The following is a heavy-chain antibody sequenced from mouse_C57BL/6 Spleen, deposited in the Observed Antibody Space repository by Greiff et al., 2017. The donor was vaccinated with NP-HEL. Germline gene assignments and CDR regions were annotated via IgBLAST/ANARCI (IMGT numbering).Heavy chain of an antibody. J-gene: IGHJ3*01. CDR3: ARSSGLRSFAY. V-gene: IGHV5-17*01. D-gene: IGHD3-1*01. CDR2: ISSGSSTI. CDR1: GFTFSDYG. Sequence: VQLQQSGGGLVKPGGSLKLSCAASGFTFSDYGMHWVRQAPEKGLEWVAYISSGSSTIYYADTVKGRFTISRDNAKNTLFLQMTSLRSEDTAMYYCARSSGLRSFAYWGQGTLVTVSA.